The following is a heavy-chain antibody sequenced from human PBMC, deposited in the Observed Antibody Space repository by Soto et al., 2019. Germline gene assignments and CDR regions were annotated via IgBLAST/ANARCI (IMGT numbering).Heavy chain of an antibody. CDR3: ARRTYDLERQYWFDL. CDR1: GDSFITYW. J-gene: IGHJ5*02. CDR2: IHPADSDT. D-gene: IGHD3-3*01. V-gene: IGHV5-51*01. Sequence: EVQLVQSGAEVKKPGESLKTCCKNSGDSFITYWIGWVRQMPGKGLEWVAIIHPADSDTRYSPSFQGRVTISAGTSINTIYLQWYNLKASDTAIYYCARRTYDLERQYWFDLWGQGSLVTVSS.